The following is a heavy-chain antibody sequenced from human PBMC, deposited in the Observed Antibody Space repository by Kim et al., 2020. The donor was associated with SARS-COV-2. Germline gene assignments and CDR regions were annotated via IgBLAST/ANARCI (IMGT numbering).Heavy chain of an antibody. Sequence: LTSLVTISLDTSKNQFSLKLSSVTAADTALYYCARTPTVIYSYGHAVDYWGQGTLVTVSS. D-gene: IGHD5-18*01. V-gene: IGHV4-31*01. J-gene: IGHJ4*02. CDR3: ARTPTVIYSYGHAVDY.